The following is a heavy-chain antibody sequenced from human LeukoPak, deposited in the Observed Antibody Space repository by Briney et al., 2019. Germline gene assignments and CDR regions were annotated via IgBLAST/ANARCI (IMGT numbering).Heavy chain of an antibody. D-gene: IGHD5-24*01. Sequence: GASVKVSCKASGYTFSSYEMNWVRQAPGKGLEWVSYIDSSGSTIHYADSVKGRFTISRDNAKNSLYLQMNSLRAEDTAVYYCARTKGMATISYFDSWGQGTLVTVSS. CDR3: ARTKGMATISYFDS. CDR2: IDSSGSTI. CDR1: GYTFSSYE. V-gene: IGHV3-48*03. J-gene: IGHJ4*02.